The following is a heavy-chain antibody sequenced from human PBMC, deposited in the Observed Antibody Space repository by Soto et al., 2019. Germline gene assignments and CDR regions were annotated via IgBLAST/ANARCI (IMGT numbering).Heavy chain of an antibody. CDR1: GFNFSSFA. D-gene: IGHD5-18*01. V-gene: IGHV3-23*01. Sequence: LRLSCAGSGFNFSSFAMTWVRQAPGKGLEWVSTISGSGGSRFYADSVKGRFTLTRDNSKDTVYLQMNSLRVEDTAFYYCAKEGTAEWIHYYPTDVWGRGTPVTVS. J-gene: IGHJ6*02. CDR2: ISGSGGSR. CDR3: AKEGTAEWIHYYPTDV.